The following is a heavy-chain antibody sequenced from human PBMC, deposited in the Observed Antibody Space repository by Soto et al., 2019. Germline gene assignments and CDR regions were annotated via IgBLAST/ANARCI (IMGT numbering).Heavy chain of an antibody. V-gene: IGHV1-18*01. CDR3: ARGRYGDY. J-gene: IGHJ4*02. Sequence: QVHLVQSXXXXKKSXXSXXVSCKGSGYDFTTYGITWVRQAPGQGLEWMAWISAHNGNTDYAQKLQGRVTVTRDTSTSTAYMELRSLRSDDTAVYYCARGRYGDYWGQGALVTVSS. D-gene: IGHD1-1*01. CDR2: ISAHNGNT. CDR1: GYDFTTYG.